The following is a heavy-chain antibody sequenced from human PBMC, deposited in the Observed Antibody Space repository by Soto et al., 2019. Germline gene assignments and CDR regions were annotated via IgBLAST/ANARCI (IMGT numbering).Heavy chain of an antibody. Sequence: QLQLQESGSGLVKPSQTLSLTCAVSGGSISSGGYSWSWIRQPPGKGLEWIGYIYYSGSTYYNPSLKSRVTISVDTSKNQFSLKLSSVTAADTAVYYCARDSIPGGNGSGARWYFDLWGRGTLVTVSS. D-gene: IGHD2-15*01. CDR3: ARDSIPGGNGSGARWYFDL. CDR1: GGSISSGGYS. CDR2: IYYSGST. J-gene: IGHJ2*01. V-gene: IGHV4-30-2*05.